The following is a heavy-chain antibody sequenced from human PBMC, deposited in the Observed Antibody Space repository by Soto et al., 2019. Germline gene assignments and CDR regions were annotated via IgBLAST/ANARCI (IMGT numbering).Heavy chain of an antibody. V-gene: IGHV3-23*01. CDR1: GFTFSSYA. Sequence: EVQLLESGGGLVQPGGSLRLSCAASGFTFSSYAMSWVRQAPGKGLEWVSAISGSGGSTYYADSVKGRFTISRDNSKNTLYLQMNSLRAEDTAVYYCAKSAGLLWFGECPYFDYWGQGTLVTVSS. CDR2: ISGSGGST. J-gene: IGHJ4*02. D-gene: IGHD3-10*01. CDR3: AKSAGLLWFGECPYFDY.